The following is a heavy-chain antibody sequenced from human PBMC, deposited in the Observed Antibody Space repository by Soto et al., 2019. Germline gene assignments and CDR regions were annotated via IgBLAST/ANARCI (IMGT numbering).Heavy chain of an antibody. CDR1: GGSISSSSYY. Sequence: SETLSLTCTVSGGSISSSSYYWGWIRQPPGKGLEWIGSIYYSGSTYYNPSLKSRVTISVDTSKNQFSLKLSSVTAADTAVYYCAVRPKGGRYYYYYMDVWGKGTTVTVSS. V-gene: IGHV4-39*01. CDR3: AVRPKGGRYYYYYMDV. CDR2: IYYSGST. D-gene: IGHD3-16*01. J-gene: IGHJ6*03.